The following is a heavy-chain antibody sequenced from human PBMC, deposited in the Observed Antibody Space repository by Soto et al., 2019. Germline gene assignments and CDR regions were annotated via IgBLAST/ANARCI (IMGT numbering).Heavy chain of an antibody. J-gene: IGHJ4*02. CDR3: ARGGELRYFDWLLWDFDY. Sequence: GGSLRLSCAASGFTFSSYAMRWVRQAPGKGLEYVSAISSNGGSTYYANSVKGRFTISRDNSKNTLYLQMGSLRAEDMAVYYCARGGELRYFDWLLWDFDYWGQGTLVTVSS. V-gene: IGHV3-64*01. CDR1: GFTFSSYA. D-gene: IGHD3-9*01. CDR2: ISSNGGST.